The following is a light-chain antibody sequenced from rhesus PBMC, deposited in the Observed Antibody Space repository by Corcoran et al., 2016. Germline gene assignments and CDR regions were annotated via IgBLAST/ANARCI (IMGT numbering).Light chain of an antibody. V-gene: IGKV1-74*01. CDR1: QGINKE. J-gene: IGKJ2*01. Sequence: DIQMTQSPSSLSASVGDRVTVTCWSSQGINKELCWYQQKPGKAPKHLIYKASTLQSGVPSRFSGSGSGTDYTFTISSLRPEDVATYYCQHGYGTPYSFGQGTKVEIK. CDR3: QHGYGTPYS. CDR2: KAS.